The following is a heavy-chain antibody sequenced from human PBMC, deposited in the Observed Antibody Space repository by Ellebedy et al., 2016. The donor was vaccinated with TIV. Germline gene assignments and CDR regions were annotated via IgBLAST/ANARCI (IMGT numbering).Heavy chain of an antibody. CDR2: VSYSGNT. V-gene: IGHV4-31*03. CDR3: ATRPYRSGQPFFGVCDY. J-gene: IGHJ4*02. Sequence: SETLSLTCTVPAGSVSSDGFFWSWIRQHPGKGLEWIGYVSYSGNTNYNPSLKSRVTMSIDTSKNQFSLNLNSVTAADTAVYYCATRPYRSGQPFFGVCDYWGQGTLVTVSS. CDR1: AGSVSSDGFF. D-gene: IGHD3-22*01.